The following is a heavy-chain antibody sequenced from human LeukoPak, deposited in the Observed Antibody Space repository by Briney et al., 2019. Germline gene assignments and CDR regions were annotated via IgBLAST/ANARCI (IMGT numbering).Heavy chain of an antibody. J-gene: IGHJ4*02. CDR3: AREGVAGFLFDY. Sequence: SQTRSLTCGISGDSFSSNNATWDWIRQSPSRGLEWLGRTYYRSKWYNDYAVSVKSRITINPDTSKNQFSLQLNSVTPEDTAVYYCAREGVAGFLFDYWGPGILVTVSS. D-gene: IGHD6-19*01. CDR2: TYYRSKWYN. V-gene: IGHV6-1*01. CDR1: GDSFSSNNAT.